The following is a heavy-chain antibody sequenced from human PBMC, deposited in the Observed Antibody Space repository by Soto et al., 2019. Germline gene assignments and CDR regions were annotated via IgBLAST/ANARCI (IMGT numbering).Heavy chain of an antibody. CDR3: ASXRKIAPAGNYYYYGMDV. J-gene: IGHJ6*02. CDR1: GFTFDYYA. V-gene: IGHV3-9*01. CDR2: ISWNSGSI. Sequence: GGSLRLSCAASGFTFDYYAMHWVRQAPGKGLEWVSGISWNSGSIGYADSVKGRFTISRDNAKNSLYLQMNSLRAEDTALYYCASXRKIAPAGNYYYYGMDVWGQGTTVTVSS. D-gene: IGHD6-13*01.